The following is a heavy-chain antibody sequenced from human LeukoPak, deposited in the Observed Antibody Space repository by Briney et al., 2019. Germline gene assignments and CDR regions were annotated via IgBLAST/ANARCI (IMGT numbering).Heavy chain of an antibody. J-gene: IGHJ6*02. V-gene: IGHV3-9*01. CDR1: GFTFDDYA. Sequence: GGSLRLSCAASGFTFDDYAMHWVRQAPGKGLEWVSGISWNSGSIGYADSVKGRFTISRDNAKNSLYLQMNSLRDEDTAVYYCARGHYGLDVWGRGTTVIVSS. CDR3: ARGHYGLDV. CDR2: ISWNSGSI.